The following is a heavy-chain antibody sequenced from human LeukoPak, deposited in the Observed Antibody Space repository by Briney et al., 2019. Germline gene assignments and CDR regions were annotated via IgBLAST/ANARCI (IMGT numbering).Heavy chain of an antibody. V-gene: IGHV4-39*01. CDR1: GGSISSSSYY. Sequence: SETLSLTCTVSGGSISSSSYYWGWIRQPPGKGLEWIGSIYYSGSTYYNPSLKSRVTISVDTSKNQFSLKLSSVTAADTAVYYCARRGALAVAGTAHFDYWGQGTLVTVSS. CDR3: ARRGALAVAGTAHFDY. J-gene: IGHJ4*02. D-gene: IGHD6-19*01. CDR2: IYYSGST.